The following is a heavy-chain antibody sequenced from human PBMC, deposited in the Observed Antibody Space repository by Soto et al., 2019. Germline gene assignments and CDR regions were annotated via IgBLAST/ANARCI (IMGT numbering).Heavy chain of an antibody. CDR2: IIPIFGTA. CDR3: AIKPTYYYGSGSPYYYYGMDV. J-gene: IGHJ6*02. Sequence: SVKVSCKASGGTFSSYAISWVRQAPGQGLEWMGGIIPIFGTANYAQKFQGRVTITADESTSTAYMELSSLRSEDTAVYYCAIKPTYYYGSGSPYYYYGMDVWGQGTTVTVSS. V-gene: IGHV1-69*13. D-gene: IGHD3-10*01. CDR1: GGTFSSYA.